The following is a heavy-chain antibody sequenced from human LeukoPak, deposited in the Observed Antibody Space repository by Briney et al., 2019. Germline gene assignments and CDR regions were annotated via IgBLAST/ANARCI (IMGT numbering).Heavy chain of an antibody. J-gene: IGHJ3*02. CDR1: GFTFSSYS. D-gene: IGHD3-22*01. CDR2: ISSSSSTI. Sequence: GGSLRLSCAASGFTFSSYSMNWVRQAPGKGLEWVSYISSSSSTIYYADSVKGRFTISRDNAKNSLYLQMNSLRAEDTAVYYCARELSSSGYAFDIWGQGTMVTVSS. V-gene: IGHV3-48*04. CDR3: ARELSSSGYAFDI.